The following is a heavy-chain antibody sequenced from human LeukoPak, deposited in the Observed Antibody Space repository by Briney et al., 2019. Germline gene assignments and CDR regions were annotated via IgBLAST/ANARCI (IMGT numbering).Heavy chain of an antibody. V-gene: IGHV5-51*01. Sequence: GESLKISCKGSGYSFTSYWIGWVRQMPGKGLEWMGIIYPGDSDTRYSPSFQGQVTISADKSISTAYLQWSSLKASDTAMYYCTRHKRNDSSGYYFHYWGQGTLVTVSS. CDR1: GYSFTSYW. CDR2: IYPGDSDT. D-gene: IGHD3-22*01. CDR3: TRHKRNDSSGYYFHY. J-gene: IGHJ4*02.